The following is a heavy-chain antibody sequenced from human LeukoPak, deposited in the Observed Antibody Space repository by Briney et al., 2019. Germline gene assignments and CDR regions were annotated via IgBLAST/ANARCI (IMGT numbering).Heavy chain of an antibody. Sequence: GGSLRLSCAASGFTFSSYWMSWVHQAPGKGLEWVANIKQDGSEKYYVDSVKGRFTISRDNAKNSLYLQMNSLRAEDTAVYYCARDCSSTSCYQAFDYWGQGTLVTVSS. CDR2: IKQDGSEK. D-gene: IGHD2-2*01. V-gene: IGHV3-7*01. CDR3: ARDCSSTSCYQAFDY. J-gene: IGHJ4*02. CDR1: GFTFSSYW.